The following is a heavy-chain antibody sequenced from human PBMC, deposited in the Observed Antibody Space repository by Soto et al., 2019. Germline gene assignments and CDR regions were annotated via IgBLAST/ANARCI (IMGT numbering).Heavy chain of an antibody. V-gene: IGHV1-69*13. CDR3: ARVRSYYDFWSGKYTYYYYYGMDV. CDR1: GGTFSSYA. CDR2: IIPIFGTA. D-gene: IGHD3-3*01. J-gene: IGHJ6*02. Sequence: SVKVSCKASGGTFSSYAISWVRQAPGQGLEWMGGIIPIFGTANYAQKFQGRVTITADESTSTAYMELSSLRSEDTAVYYCARVRSYYDFWSGKYTYYYYYGMDVWGQGTTVTVSS.